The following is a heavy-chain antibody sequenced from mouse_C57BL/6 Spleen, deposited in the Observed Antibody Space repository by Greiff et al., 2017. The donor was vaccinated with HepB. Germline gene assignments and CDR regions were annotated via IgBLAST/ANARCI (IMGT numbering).Heavy chain of an antibody. CDR2: IWSGGST. J-gene: IGHJ1*03. Sequence: VQGVESGPGLVQPSQSLSITCTVSGFSLTSYGVHWVRQSPGKGLEWLGVIWSGGSTDYNAAFISRLSISKDNSKSQVFFKMNSLQADDTAIYYCARNEGHYGSSSYWYFDVWGTGTTVTVSS. CDR1: GFSLTSYG. D-gene: IGHD1-1*01. V-gene: IGHV2-2*01. CDR3: ARNEGHYGSSSYWYFDV.